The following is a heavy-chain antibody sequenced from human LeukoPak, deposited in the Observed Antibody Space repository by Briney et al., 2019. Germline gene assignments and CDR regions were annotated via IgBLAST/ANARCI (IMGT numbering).Heavy chain of an antibody. D-gene: IGHD5-12*01. Sequence: SSETLSLTCTVSGGSIGSYYWSWIRQPPGKGLEWIGYIYYSGSTNYNPSLKSRVTISVDTSKNQFSLKLSSVTAADTAVYYCARVKDSGYDFDYWGQGTLVTVSS. J-gene: IGHJ4*02. V-gene: IGHV4-59*01. CDR3: ARVKDSGYDFDY. CDR1: GGSIGSYY. CDR2: IYYSGST.